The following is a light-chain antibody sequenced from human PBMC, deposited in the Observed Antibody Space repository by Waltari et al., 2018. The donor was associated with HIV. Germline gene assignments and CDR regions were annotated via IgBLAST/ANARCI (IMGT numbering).Light chain of an antibody. CDR2: DNN. J-gene: IGLJ1*01. CDR3: GTWDTSLSASFV. CDR1: RSNIGNNY. Sequence: QSVLTQPPSVSAAPGQKVTISCPGSRSNIGNNYVSWYPQLPGTAPKHLIYDNNKRLSGIPDRFSGSKSGTSATLDITGLQTGDEADYYCGTWDTSLSASFVFGTGTEVTIL. V-gene: IGLV1-51*01.